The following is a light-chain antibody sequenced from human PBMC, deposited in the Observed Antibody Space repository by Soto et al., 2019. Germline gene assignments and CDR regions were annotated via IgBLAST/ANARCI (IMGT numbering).Light chain of an antibody. J-gene: IGLJ1*01. CDR2: DVY. V-gene: IGLV2-14*01. CDR3: TSYTSTSTPYV. Sequence: QSALTQPASVSGSPGQSITISCAGTSSDVGGYMYVSWYQQHPGKAPKLIIYDVYNRPSGVSNRFSGSKSGNTASLTISGLQAEDEDAYYCTSYTSTSTPYVFGGGTKLTVL. CDR1: SSDVGGYMY.